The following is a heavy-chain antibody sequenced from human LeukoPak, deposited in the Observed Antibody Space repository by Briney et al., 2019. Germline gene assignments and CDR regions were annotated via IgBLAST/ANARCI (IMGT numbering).Heavy chain of an antibody. Sequence: PGGSLRLSCVGSGFTFNNYWMLWVRQAPGKGLVWVSRINTDGTTTSYADSVKGRFTFSRDNAKNTLYLQMNSLRAEDTAVYYCTRYLSSGFDSWGQGTLVTVSS. D-gene: IGHD6-19*01. V-gene: IGHV3-74*01. CDR1: GFTFNNYW. J-gene: IGHJ4*02. CDR2: INTDGTTT. CDR3: TRYLSSGFDS.